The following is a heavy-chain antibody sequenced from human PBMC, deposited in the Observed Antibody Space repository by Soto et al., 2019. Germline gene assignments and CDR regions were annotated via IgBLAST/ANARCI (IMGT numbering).Heavy chain of an antibody. Sequence: PSETLSLTCAVYGGSFSGYYWSWIRQPPGKGLEWIGEINHSGSTNYNPSLKSRVTISVDTSKNQFSLKLSSVTAADTAVYYCARGPRYQLLPYGMDVWGQGTTVT. CDR1: GGSFSGYY. CDR2: INHSGST. D-gene: IGHD2-2*01. V-gene: IGHV4-34*01. CDR3: ARGPRYQLLPYGMDV. J-gene: IGHJ6*02.